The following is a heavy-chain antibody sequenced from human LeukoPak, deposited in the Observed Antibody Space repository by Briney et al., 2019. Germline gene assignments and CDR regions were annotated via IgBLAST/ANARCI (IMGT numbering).Heavy chain of an antibody. CDR1: GFTFDDYG. V-gene: IGHV3-20*04. CDR3: ARESYSSGYYYYMDV. CDR2: INWNGGST. D-gene: IGHD6-19*01. J-gene: IGHJ6*03. Sequence: PGGSLRLSCAASGFTFDDYGMSWVRQAPGKGLQWVSGINWNGGSTGYADSVKGRFTISRDNAKNSLYLQMNSLRAEDTALYYCARESYSSGYYYYMDVWGKGTTVTVSS.